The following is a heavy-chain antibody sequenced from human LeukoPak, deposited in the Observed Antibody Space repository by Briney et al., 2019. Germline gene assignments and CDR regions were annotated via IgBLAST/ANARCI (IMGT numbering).Heavy chain of an antibody. D-gene: IGHD3-16*01. V-gene: IGHV4-34*01. J-gene: IGHJ5*02. CDR3: ARDLSSEYVNWFDP. Sequence: PSETLSLTCAVYGGSFSGYYWSWIRQPPGKGLEWIGEINHSGSTNYNPSLKSRVTMSVDMSKNQFFLSLRSVTAADTAVYYCARDLSSEYVNWFDPWGQGTLVTVSS. CDR2: INHSGST. CDR1: GGSFSGYY.